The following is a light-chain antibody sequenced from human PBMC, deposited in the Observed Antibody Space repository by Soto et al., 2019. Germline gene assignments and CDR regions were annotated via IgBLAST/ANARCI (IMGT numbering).Light chain of an antibody. Sequence: EIVLTQSPGTLPLSPGERATLSCRASQTVSSTYLAWYQQKPGQAPRLLIYGASSRPTGIPDRFSGSGSGTDFTLTISRLEPEDFAVYYCQQYGGAPPEYPFGQGTKLEIK. CDR3: QQYGGAPPEYP. CDR1: QTVSSTY. CDR2: GAS. V-gene: IGKV3-20*01. J-gene: IGKJ2*01.